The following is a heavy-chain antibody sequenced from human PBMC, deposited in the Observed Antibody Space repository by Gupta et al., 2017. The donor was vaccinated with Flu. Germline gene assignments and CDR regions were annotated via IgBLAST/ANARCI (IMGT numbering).Heavy chain of an antibody. J-gene: IGHJ4*02. Sequence: EVQLVESGGGLVQPGGSLRLSCAASGFTFSDSWMNWVRQAPGKGLEWVANINQDGSTKNYVDSLKGRFTVSRDNAKNSLYLQMDSLRAEDTAVYFWARNRGWEQFDYWGQGTLVTVSS. D-gene: IGHD5-24*01. CDR1: GFTFSDSW. CDR3: ARNRGWEQFDY. CDR2: INQDGSTK. V-gene: IGHV3-7*01.